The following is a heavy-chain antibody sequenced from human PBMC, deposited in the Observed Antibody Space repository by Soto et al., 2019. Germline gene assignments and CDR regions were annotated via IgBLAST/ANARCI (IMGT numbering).Heavy chain of an antibody. J-gene: IGHJ4*02. D-gene: IGHD6-19*01. Sequence: QVQLLQSGPEVKKPGTSVKVSCKASGDTFTNLGISWVRQAPGQGLEWMGWISAFNGNTNYAQKFQGRVTMTTETSTRTLYMELRSLRSDDTAVYYCARVRAVGLYLDDWGQGTLVTVSS. CDR1: GDTFTNLG. V-gene: IGHV1-18*04. CDR2: ISAFNGNT. CDR3: ARVRAVGLYLDD.